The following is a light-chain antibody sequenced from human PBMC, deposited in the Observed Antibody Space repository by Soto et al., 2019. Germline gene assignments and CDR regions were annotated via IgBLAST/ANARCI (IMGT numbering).Light chain of an antibody. CDR2: EVS. V-gene: IGLV2-23*02. CDR1: SSDVGSYDL. J-gene: IGLJ2*01. CDR3: WSYAGSSTVV. Sequence: QSALTQPASVSGSPGQSITISCAGTSSDVGSYDLVSWYQQHPGKAPKLMIYEVSKRPSGVSNRFSGSKSGKTASLTISGLQAEDEADYYCWSYAGSSTVVFGGGTKVTVL.